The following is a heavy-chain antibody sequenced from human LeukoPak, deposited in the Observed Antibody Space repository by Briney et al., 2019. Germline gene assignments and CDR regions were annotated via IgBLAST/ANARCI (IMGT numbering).Heavy chain of an antibody. J-gene: IGHJ4*02. V-gene: IGHV4-39*01. Sequence: SETLSLTCAVSGGSISSRPYCWGWIRQPPGKGLEWLGSFYYSGSTYYKPSLKSRVTISVDTSKNQISLKLSSVTAADTAVYYCARLVVSSWYHEVLLGRDYWGQGTLVTVSS. CDR3: ARLVVSSWYHEVLLGRDY. D-gene: IGHD6-13*01. CDR2: FYYSGST. CDR1: GGSISSRPYC.